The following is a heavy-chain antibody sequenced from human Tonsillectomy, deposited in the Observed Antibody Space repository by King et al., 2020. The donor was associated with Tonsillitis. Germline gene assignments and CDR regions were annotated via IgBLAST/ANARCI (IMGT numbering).Heavy chain of an antibody. CDR3: ARGAGGYTYG. CDR2: INSDGSSI. J-gene: IGHJ4*02. D-gene: IGHD5-18*01. Sequence: VQLVESGGGLVQPGGSLRLSCAASGFNISSYWLHWVRQPPGKGLVWVSRINSDGSSISYADSVKGLFTISRNNAKNTLFLQSNSPRVEATAIYYCARGAGGYTYGWGQGTLVTVSS. CDR1: GFNISSYW. V-gene: IGHV3-74*01.